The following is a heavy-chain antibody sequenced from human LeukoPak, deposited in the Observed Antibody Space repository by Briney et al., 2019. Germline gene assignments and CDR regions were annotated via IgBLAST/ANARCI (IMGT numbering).Heavy chain of an antibody. CDR2: IYHSGSA. Sequence: SSETLSLTCTVSGGSISSYYWSWIRQSPGKGLEWIGFIYHSGSANYNPSLQSRVTMSVDTSNNQFSLKLSSVTAADTAVYHCARLSYDILTDIWGQGTMVTVSS. CDR3: ARLSYDILTDI. J-gene: IGHJ3*02. V-gene: IGHV4-59*13. CDR1: GGSISSYY. D-gene: IGHD3-9*01.